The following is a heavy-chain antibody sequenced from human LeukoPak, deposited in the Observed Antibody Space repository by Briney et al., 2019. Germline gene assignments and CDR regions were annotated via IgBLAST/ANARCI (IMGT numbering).Heavy chain of an antibody. D-gene: IGHD4-4*01. CDR1: GFTFSSYS. CDR3: AREAYSNYWLRHHYYYYYGMDV. Sequence: GGSLRLSCAASGFTFSSYSMNWVRQAPGKGLEWVSSISSSSSYIYYADSVKGRFTISRDNAKNSLYLQMNSLRAEDTAVYYCAREAYSNYWLRHHYYYYYGMDVWGQGTTVTVSS. J-gene: IGHJ6*02. V-gene: IGHV3-21*01. CDR2: ISSSSSYI.